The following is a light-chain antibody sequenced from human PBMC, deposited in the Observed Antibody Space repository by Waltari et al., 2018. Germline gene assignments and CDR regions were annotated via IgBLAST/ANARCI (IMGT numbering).Light chain of an antibody. Sequence: QLVLTQSPSASASLGASVKLTCTLSSGHSSNVIAWLQQQPEKGPRYLMKVNSDGSHSTGDEFPDRFPGSSSGAERYLTISSLQSEDEADYYCQTGGHGTWVFGGGTKLTVL. J-gene: IGLJ3*02. CDR1: SGHSSNV. CDR3: QTGGHGTWV. V-gene: IGLV4-69*01. CDR2: VNSDGSH.